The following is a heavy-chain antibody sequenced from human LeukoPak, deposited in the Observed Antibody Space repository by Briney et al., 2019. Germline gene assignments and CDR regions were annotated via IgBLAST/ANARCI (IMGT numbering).Heavy chain of an antibody. CDR2: ISRTSDTV. CDR1: GFTFSGYT. D-gene: IGHD3-16*01. CDR3: ARDYGYAFDT. J-gene: IGHJ3*02. Sequence: GGSLRLSCAASGFTFSGYTLNWVRHAPGKGLEWVSYISRTSDTVSYADSVKGRFTISRDNAKNSLYLQMSSLRAEDTAVYYCARDYGYAFDTWGQGTMVTVSS. V-gene: IGHV3-48*01.